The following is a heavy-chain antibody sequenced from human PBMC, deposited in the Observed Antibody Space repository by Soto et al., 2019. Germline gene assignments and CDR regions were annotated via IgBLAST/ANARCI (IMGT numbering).Heavy chain of an antibody. J-gene: IGHJ5*02. V-gene: IGHV4-39*01. Sequence: EXLSLTCNRSGGSIRSSSYYWALIRQPPGKGLEWIGTIYFSGTTYYNPSLKSRVTISVDTSKNQFSLKLSSVTATDTAVYYCARGDFSSGSYYNPTPTWFDPWGQGTLVTVSS. CDR1: GGSIRSSSYY. CDR3: ARGDFSSGSYYNPTPTWFDP. CDR2: IYFSGTT. D-gene: IGHD3-10*01.